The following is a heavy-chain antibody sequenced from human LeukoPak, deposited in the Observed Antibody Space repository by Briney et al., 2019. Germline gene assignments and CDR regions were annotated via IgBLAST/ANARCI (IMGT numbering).Heavy chain of an antibody. D-gene: IGHD3-22*01. CDR2: ISGSGDNT. J-gene: IGHJ4*02. CDR1: GFTFSTYA. CDR3: AKGSYYDSSGSFYFDY. Sequence: GGSLRLSCAASGFTFSTYAMSWVRQAPGKGLEWVSGISGSGDNTYYADSVKGRFTISRDNSKNTLYVQVNSLGTEDTAAYYCAKGSYYDSSGSFYFDYWGQGTLVTVSS. V-gene: IGHV3-23*01.